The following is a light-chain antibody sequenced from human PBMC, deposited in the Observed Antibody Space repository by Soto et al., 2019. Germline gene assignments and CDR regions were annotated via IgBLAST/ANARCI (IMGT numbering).Light chain of an antibody. Sequence: QSVLTQPPSVSGAPGQRVTISCTGSSSNIGAGFDVHWYQQLPGTAPKLLIYANNNRPSGVPDRFSGSNSGTSASLASTGLQAEDEADYYCQSYDSSLSGVVFGGGTKLTVL. CDR3: QSYDSSLSGVV. CDR1: SSNIGAGFD. V-gene: IGLV1-40*01. J-gene: IGLJ2*01. CDR2: ANN.